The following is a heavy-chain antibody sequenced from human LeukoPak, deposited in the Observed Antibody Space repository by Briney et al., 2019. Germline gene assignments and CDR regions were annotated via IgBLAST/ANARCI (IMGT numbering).Heavy chain of an antibody. V-gene: IGHV4-61*08. CDR3: ARGYSGYDFDY. D-gene: IGHD5-12*01. J-gene: IGHJ4*02. Sequence: SETLSLTCTVSGGSISSGGYYWSWIRQPPGKGLEWIGYIYYSGSTNYNPSLKSRVTISVDTSKNQFSLKLSSVTAADTAAYYCARGYSGYDFDYWGQGTLVTVSS. CDR2: IYYSGST. CDR1: GGSISSGGYY.